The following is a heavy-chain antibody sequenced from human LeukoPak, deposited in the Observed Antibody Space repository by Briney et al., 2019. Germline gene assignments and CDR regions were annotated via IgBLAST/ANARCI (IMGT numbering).Heavy chain of an antibody. Sequence: ASVTVSCKASGSTFTNYHINWVRQATAQGLEWMGWMNPNNGDSGNEKKSLGRRAITRDTSISTSYMELRSLRSDDTAVYFCATTTSFTASGYDYWGQGTLVTVSS. CDR3: ATTTSFTASGYDY. J-gene: IGHJ4*02. D-gene: IGHD1-1*01. CDR1: GSTFTNYH. CDR2: MNPNNGDS. V-gene: IGHV1-8*03.